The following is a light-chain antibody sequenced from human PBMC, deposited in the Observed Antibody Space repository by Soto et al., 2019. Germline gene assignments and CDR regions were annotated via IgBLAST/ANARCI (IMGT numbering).Light chain of an antibody. CDR1: SSDVGDYNY. V-gene: IGLV2-8*01. Sequence: QSALTQPPSASGSPGQSVTISCTGTSSDVGDYNYVSWYQQHPGKAPKLMIYEVSKWPSGVPDRFSGSKSGNTASLTVSGLLAEDEADYYCSSYAGTNNFVIFGGGTKLTVL. CDR3: SSYAGTNNFVI. CDR2: EVS. J-gene: IGLJ2*01.